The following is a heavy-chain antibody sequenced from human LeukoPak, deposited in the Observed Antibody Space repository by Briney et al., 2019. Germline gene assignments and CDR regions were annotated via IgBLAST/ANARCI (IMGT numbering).Heavy chain of an antibody. D-gene: IGHD6-19*01. J-gene: IGHJ4*02. V-gene: IGHV4-39*01. CDR2: IYYSGST. Sequence: SETLSLTCTVSGGSISSSSYCWGWIRQPPGKGLEWIGSIYYSGSTYYNPSLKSRVTISVDTSKNQFSLKLSPVTAADTAVYYCARHGIAVFHFDYWGQGTLVTVSS. CDR1: GGSISSSSYC. CDR3: ARHGIAVFHFDY.